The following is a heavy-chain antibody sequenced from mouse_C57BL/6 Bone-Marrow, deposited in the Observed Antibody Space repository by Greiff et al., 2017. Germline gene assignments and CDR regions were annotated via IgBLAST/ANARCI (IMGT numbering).Heavy chain of an antibody. CDR2: IDPSDSYT. Sequence: VQLQQPGAELVRPGTSVKLSCKASGYTFTSYWMHWVKQRPGQGLEWIGVIDPSDSYTNYNQKFKGKATLTVATSSSTAYMPLSSLTSEDSAVYCCASSYTWFAYWGQGTLVTVSA. CDR1: GYTFTSYW. V-gene: IGHV1-59*01. CDR3: ASSYTWFAY. J-gene: IGHJ3*01.